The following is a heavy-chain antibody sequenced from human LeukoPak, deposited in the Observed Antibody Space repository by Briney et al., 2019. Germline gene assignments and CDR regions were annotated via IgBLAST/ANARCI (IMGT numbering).Heavy chain of an antibody. CDR1: GGSISSGDYY. CDR3: AAERGRHCSSTSCYRVGVY. V-gene: IGHV4-30-4*08. D-gene: IGHD2-2*02. Sequence: PSETLSLTCTVSGGSISSGDYYWSWIRQPPGKGLEWIGYIYYSGSTYYNPSLKSRVTISVDTSKNQFSLKLSSVTAADTAVYYCAAERGRHCSSTSCYRVGVYWGQGTLVTVSS. J-gene: IGHJ4*02. CDR2: IYYSGST.